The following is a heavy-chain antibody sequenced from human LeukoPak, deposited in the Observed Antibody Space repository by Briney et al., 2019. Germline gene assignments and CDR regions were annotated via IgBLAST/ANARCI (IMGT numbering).Heavy chain of an antibody. CDR1: GFTFSSYE. CDR2: ISSSGSTI. V-gene: IGHV3-48*03. Sequence: PGGSLRLSCAASGFTFSSYEMNWVRQAPGKGLEWVSYISSSGSTIYYADSVKGRFTISRDNAKNSLYLQMNSLRAEDTAVYYCARARVDYYYYYYMDVWGKGTTVTISS. J-gene: IGHJ6*03. CDR3: ARARVDYYYYYYMDV.